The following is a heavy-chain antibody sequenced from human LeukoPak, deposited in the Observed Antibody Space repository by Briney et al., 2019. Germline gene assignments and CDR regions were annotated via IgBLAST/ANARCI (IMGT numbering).Heavy chain of an antibody. Sequence: GGSLRLSCAASGFTFSSYSMNWVRQAPGKGLEWVSSISSSSSYIYYAGSVKGRFTISRDNAKNSLYLQMNSLRAEDTAVYYCARAEGYYFDYWGQGTLVTVSS. CDR3: ARAEGYYFDY. CDR2: ISSSSSYI. V-gene: IGHV3-21*01. J-gene: IGHJ4*02. D-gene: IGHD1-14*01. CDR1: GFTFSSYS.